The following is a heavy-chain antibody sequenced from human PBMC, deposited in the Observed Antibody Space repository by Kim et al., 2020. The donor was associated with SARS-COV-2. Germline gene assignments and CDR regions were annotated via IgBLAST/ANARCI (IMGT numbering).Heavy chain of an antibody. CDR3: ASTAHSGSYSDYYYGMDV. CDR1: GGTFSSYA. V-gene: IGHV1-69*13. Sequence: SVKVSCKASGGTFSSYAISWVRQAPGQGLEWMGGIIPIFGTANYAQKFQGRVTITADESTRTAYMELSSLRSEDTAVYYCASTAHSGSYSDYYYGMDVWGQGTTVTVSS. J-gene: IGHJ6*02. D-gene: IGHD1-26*01. CDR2: IIPIFGTA.